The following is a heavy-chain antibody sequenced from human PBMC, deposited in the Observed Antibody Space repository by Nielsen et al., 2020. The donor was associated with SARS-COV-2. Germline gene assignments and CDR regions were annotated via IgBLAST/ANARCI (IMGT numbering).Heavy chain of an antibody. Sequence: GESLKISCAASGFTFSSYSMNWVRQAPGKGLEWVSYISSSSSTIYYADSVKGRFTISRDNAKNSLYLQMNSLRAEDTAVYYCARRGSYCSSTSCYRGDYFDYWGQGTLVTVSS. D-gene: IGHD2-2*02. CDR2: ISSSSSTI. J-gene: IGHJ4*02. CDR1: GFTFSSYS. CDR3: ARRGSYCSSTSCYRGDYFDY. V-gene: IGHV3-48*01.